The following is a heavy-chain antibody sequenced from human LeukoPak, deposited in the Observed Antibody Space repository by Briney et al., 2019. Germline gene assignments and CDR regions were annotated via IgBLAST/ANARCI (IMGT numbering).Heavy chain of an antibody. J-gene: IGHJ5*02. CDR3: ARGRDYYGSGSYNWFDP. Sequence: SETLSLTCAIYGGSFSDYYWSWIRQPPGKGLEWIGEINHSGSTNYNPSFKSRVTISVDTSKNQFSLKLSSVTAADTAVYYCARGRDYYGSGSYNWFDPGGQGTLVTVSS. D-gene: IGHD3-10*01. V-gene: IGHV4-34*01. CDR2: INHSGST. CDR1: GGSFSDYY.